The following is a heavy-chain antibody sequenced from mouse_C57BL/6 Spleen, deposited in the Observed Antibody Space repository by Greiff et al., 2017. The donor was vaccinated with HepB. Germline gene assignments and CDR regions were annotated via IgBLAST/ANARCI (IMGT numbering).Heavy chain of an antibody. CDR3: ARNYYGHWYFDV. D-gene: IGHD1-1*01. Sequence: EVQLQQSGPELVKPGASVKISCKASGYTFTDYYMNWVKQSHGKSLEWIGDINPNNGGTSYNQKFKGKATLTVDKSSSTAYMELRSLTSEDSAVYYCARNYYGHWYFDVWGTGTTVTVSS. CDR2: INPNNGGT. J-gene: IGHJ1*03. V-gene: IGHV1-26*01. CDR1: GYTFTDYY.